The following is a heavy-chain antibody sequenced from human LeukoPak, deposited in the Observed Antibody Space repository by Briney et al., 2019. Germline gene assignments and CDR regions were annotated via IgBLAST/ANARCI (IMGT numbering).Heavy chain of an antibody. V-gene: IGHV4-34*01. Sequence: PSETLSPTCTVSGGSISSYYWSWIRQPPGKGLEWIGEINHSGSTNYNPSLKSRVTISVDTSKNQFSLKLSSVTAADTAVYYCARGGQLPYFDYWGQGTLVTVSS. J-gene: IGHJ4*02. D-gene: IGHD1-1*01. CDR3: ARGGQLPYFDY. CDR2: INHSGST. CDR1: GGSISSYY.